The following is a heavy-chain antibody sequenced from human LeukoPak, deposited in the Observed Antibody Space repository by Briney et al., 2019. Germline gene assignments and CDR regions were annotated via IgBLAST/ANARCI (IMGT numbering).Heavy chain of an antibody. J-gene: IGHJ6*02. CDR2: IWYDGSNK. CDR1: GFTFSSYG. Sequence: PGRSLILSCAASGFTFSSYGMHWVRQAPGKGLEWVAVIWYDGSNKYYADSVKGRFTISRDNSKNTLYLQMNSLRAEDTAVYYCARAVLSTSGYYYGMDVWGQGTTVTVSS. D-gene: IGHD2-2*01. V-gene: IGHV3-33*01. CDR3: ARAVLSTSGYYYGMDV.